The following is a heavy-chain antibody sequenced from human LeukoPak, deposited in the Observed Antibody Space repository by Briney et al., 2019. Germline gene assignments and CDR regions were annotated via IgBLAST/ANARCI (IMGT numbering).Heavy chain of an antibody. CDR2: ISGSGGST. V-gene: IGHV3-23*01. CDR1: RFTFSSYA. CDR3: AKVRGYSYGQGDY. J-gene: IGHJ4*02. D-gene: IGHD5-18*01. Sequence: PGGSLRLSCAASRFTFSSYAMSWVRQAPGKGLEWVSAISGSGGSTYYADSVKGRFTISRDNSKNTLYLQMNSLRAEDTAVYYCAKVRGYSYGQGDYWGQGTLVTVSS.